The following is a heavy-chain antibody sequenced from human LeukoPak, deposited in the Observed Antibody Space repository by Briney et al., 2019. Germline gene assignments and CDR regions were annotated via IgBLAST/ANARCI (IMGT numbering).Heavy chain of an antibody. Sequence: GGSLRLSCAASGFTFDDYAMHWVRQAPGKGLEWVSGISWNSGSIGYADSVKGRFTISRDNAKNSLYLQMNSLRAEDTAVYYCAKPLREAYYDILTGLLTGDYFDYWGQGTLVTVSS. CDR1: GFTFDDYA. CDR3: AKPLREAYYDILTGLLTGDYFDY. V-gene: IGHV3-9*01. D-gene: IGHD3-9*01. CDR2: ISWNSGSI. J-gene: IGHJ4*02.